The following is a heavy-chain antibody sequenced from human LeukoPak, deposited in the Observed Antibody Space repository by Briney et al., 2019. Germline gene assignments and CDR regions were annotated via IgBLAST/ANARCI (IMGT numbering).Heavy chain of an antibody. Sequence: GGSLRLSCAASGFTFSSYWMSWVRQAPGKGLEWVANIKQDGSEKYYVDSVKGRFTISRDNAKNSLYLQMNSLRAEDTAVYYCARDQFLDYGDYGSYYFDYWGQGTLVTVSS. CDR2: IKQDGSEK. J-gene: IGHJ4*02. CDR1: GFTFSSYW. D-gene: IGHD4-17*01. V-gene: IGHV3-7*01. CDR3: ARDQFLDYGDYGSYYFDY.